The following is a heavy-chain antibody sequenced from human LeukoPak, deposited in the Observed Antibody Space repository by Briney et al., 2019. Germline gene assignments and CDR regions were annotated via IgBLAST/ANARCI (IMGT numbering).Heavy chain of an antibody. V-gene: IGHV3-30-3*01. CDR2: ISYDGSNK. CDR1: GFTFSSYA. Sequence: GSLRLSCAASGFTFSSYAMHWVRHAPGEGLEGVAVISYDGSNKYYADSVKGRFTISRDNSKNTLYLQMNSLRDEDTAMYYCARDGVAAVGRDYYYYYGMDVWGQGTTLSVSS. J-gene: IGHJ6*02. CDR3: ARDGVAAVGRDYYYYYGMDV. D-gene: IGHD6-13*01.